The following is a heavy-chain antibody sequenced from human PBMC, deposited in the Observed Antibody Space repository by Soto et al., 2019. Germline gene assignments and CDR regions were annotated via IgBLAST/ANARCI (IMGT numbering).Heavy chain of an antibody. V-gene: IGHV4-30-2*01. J-gene: IGHJ4*02. CDR2: IYHSGST. CDR3: GRTPAY. CDR1: GGSISSGGYS. Sequence: QLQLQESGSGRVKPSQTLSLTCAVSGGSISSGGYSWIWIRQAPGKGLEWIGYIYHSGSTYYYPSLQSRITISVARNKYHLYLRPRSATAAATAAYSRGRTPAYWGQGTLVTVSS.